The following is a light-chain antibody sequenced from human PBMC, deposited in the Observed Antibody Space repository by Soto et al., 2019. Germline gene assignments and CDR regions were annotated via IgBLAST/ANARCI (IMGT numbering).Light chain of an antibody. V-gene: IGKV3-15*01. CDR2: GAS. CDR3: QQYNSWPPIT. CDR1: QSVSSN. Sequence: EIVMTQSPDILSVSPGERATLSCRASQSVSSNLAWYQQKPGQSPRLLIYGASTRATGIPVRFSGSGSGTEFTLSISSLQSEDFAVYYCQQYNSWPPITFGQGTRLEIK. J-gene: IGKJ5*01.